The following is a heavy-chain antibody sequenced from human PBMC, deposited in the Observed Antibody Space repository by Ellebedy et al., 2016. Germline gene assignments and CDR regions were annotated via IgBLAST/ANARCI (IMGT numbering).Heavy chain of an antibody. Sequence: GESLKISCAASGFTFSSYGMHWVRQAPGKGLVWVSRINSDGSSTSYADSVKGRFTISRDNSKNTLYLQMNSLRVEDTAVYYCARDDEFYDSNGGNVFDIWGQGTMVTVSS. CDR2: INSDGSST. D-gene: IGHD3-22*01. J-gene: IGHJ3*02. V-gene: IGHV3-74*01. CDR3: ARDDEFYDSNGGNVFDI. CDR1: GFTFSSYG.